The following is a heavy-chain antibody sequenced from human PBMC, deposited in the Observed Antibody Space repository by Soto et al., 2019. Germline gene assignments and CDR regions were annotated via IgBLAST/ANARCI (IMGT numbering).Heavy chain of an antibody. CDR2: IYHSGST. CDR3: ARVVRGRHQLVYFDY. CDR1: SGSISSSNW. Sequence: QVQLQESGPGLVKASGTLSLTCAVSSGSISSSNWWSWVRQPPGKGLEWIGEIYHSGSTNYNPSLKSRVTIAVDKSKNQFSLTLSYVTAADTAVYYCARVVRGRHQLVYFDYWGQGTLVTVS. D-gene: IGHD6-13*01. J-gene: IGHJ4*02. V-gene: IGHV4-4*02.